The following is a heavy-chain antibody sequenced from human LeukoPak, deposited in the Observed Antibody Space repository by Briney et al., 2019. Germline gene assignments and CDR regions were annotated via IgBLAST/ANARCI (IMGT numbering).Heavy chain of an antibody. Sequence: SVKVSCKASGGTFSSYAISWVRQAPGHGLEWMGGIIPIFGTANYAQKFQGRVTITTDDSTSTAYMAVRSLRSEDTAVYYCARAHIAPKTAVAFDIWGQGTMVTVSS. V-gene: IGHV1-69*05. D-gene: IGHD6-13*01. J-gene: IGHJ3*02. CDR2: IIPIFGTA. CDR3: ARAHIAPKTAVAFDI. CDR1: GGTFSSYA.